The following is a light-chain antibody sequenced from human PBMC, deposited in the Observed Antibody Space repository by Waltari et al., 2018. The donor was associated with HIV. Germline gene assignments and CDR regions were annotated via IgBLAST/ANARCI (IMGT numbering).Light chain of an antibody. CDR3: QQYNDWPRT. J-gene: IGKJ1*01. Sequence: VMTQSPATLSVSPGERATRSCSASQSVSSNLAWYQQKPGQAPRLLNYGASTRATGIPARFSGSGSGTEFTLTISSLQSEDFALYYCQQYNDWPRTFGQGTKVDI. CDR1: QSVSSN. CDR2: GAS. V-gene: IGKV3-15*01.